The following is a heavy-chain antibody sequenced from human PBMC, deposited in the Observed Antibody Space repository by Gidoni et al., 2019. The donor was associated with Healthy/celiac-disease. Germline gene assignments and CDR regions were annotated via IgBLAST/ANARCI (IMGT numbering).Heavy chain of an antibody. CDR2: ISSSSSYI. CDR3: ARESSSWAHFDY. Sequence: EVQLVESGGGLVKPGGALSLSCAASGFTFSSYSMNWVRQAPGKGLEWVSSISSSSSYIYYADSVKGRFTISRDNAKNSLYLQMNSLRAEDTAVYYCARESSSWAHFDYWGQGTLVTVSS. D-gene: IGHD6-13*01. CDR1: GFTFSSYS. V-gene: IGHV3-21*01. J-gene: IGHJ4*02.